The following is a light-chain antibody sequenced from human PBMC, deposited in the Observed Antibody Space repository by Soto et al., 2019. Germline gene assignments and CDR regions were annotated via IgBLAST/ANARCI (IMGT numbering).Light chain of an antibody. J-gene: IGKJ2*01. CDR3: QQRSTWPLT. Sequence: EIVLTQSPATLSLSPGERATLSCRASQSVTTYLTWYQQKPGQAPRLLISDVSNMATGVPARFSGSGSGTDFTLTISSLEPEDVAVYYCQQRSTWPLTFGQGTKLES. CDR2: DVS. CDR1: QSVTTY. V-gene: IGKV3-11*01.